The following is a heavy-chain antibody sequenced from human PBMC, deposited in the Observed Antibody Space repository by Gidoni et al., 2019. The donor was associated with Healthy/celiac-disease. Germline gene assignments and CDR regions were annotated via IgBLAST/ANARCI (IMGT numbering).Heavy chain of an antibody. J-gene: IGHJ4*02. V-gene: IGHV4-39*01. D-gene: IGHD3-3*01. CDR1: GGSISSSSYY. CDR2: IYYSGST. CDR3: ARPIRFLEWEGYFDY. Sequence: QLQLQESGPGLVHLSETPPPTGTVPGGSISSSSYYWGWIRQPPGKGLEWIGGIYYSGSTYYNPSLKRRVTISVDTSKNQFSLKLSSVTAADTAVYYCARPIRFLEWEGYFDYWGQGTLVTVSS.